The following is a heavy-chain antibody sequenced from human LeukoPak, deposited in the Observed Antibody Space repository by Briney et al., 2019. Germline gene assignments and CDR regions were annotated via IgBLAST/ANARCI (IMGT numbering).Heavy chain of an antibody. CDR3: AGEHSGGYRFDY. CDR2: INHSGST. CDR1: GGSFSGYY. J-gene: IGHJ4*02. D-gene: IGHD3-22*01. V-gene: IGHV4-34*01. Sequence: PSETLSLTCAVYGGSFSGYYWSWIRQPPGKGLEWIGEINHSGSTNYNPSLKSRVTISVDTSKNQFSLKLSSVTAADTAVYYCAGEHSGGYRFDYWGQGTLVTVSS.